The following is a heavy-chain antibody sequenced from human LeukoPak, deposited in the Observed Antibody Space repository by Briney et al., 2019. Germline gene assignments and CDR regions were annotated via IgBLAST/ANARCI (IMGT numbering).Heavy chain of an antibody. CDR3: ARGADYYCSGIPDY. J-gene: IGHJ4*02. Sequence: SVKLSCKASGYTFTGFYMHWVRQAAGQGLEWIGWINPNSGGTNYAQKFQSRVTMTRDTSISTAYMELSRLRSEDTAVYYCARGADYYCSGIPDYWGQGTLVTVSS. CDR1: GYTFTGFY. D-gene: IGHD3-10*01. V-gene: IGHV1-2*02. CDR2: INPNSGGT.